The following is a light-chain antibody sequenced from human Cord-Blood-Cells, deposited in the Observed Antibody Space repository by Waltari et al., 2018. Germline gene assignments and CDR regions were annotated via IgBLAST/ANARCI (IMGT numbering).Light chain of an antibody. CDR2: AAS. CDR3: QQSYSTPPT. V-gene: IGKV1-39*01. J-gene: IGKJ1*01. Sequence: DIQMTQSPSSLSASVGDSVTITCRASQSISSYLNWYQQKPGKAPKLLIYAASSLQSGVPSRFSGRGSGTDFTLTISRLQPEDFASYYCQQSYSTPPTFGQGTKVEIK. CDR1: QSISSY.